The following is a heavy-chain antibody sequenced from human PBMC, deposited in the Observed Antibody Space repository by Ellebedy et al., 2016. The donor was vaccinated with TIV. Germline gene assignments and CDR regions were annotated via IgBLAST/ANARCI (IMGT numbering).Heavy chain of an antibody. D-gene: IGHD3-10*01. J-gene: IGHJ4*02. CDR1: GGSVSSSDTYY. CDR2: IYYSGSS. V-gene: IGHV4-61*01. Sequence: SETLSLXXTVSGGSVSSSDTYYWSWIRQSPGKGLEWVGYIYYSGSSNYNPSLKSRVTISVDTSKNQLSLKLTSVTAADTAVYYCARGVYYYHSGTYYNYWGQGTLVIVSS. CDR3: ARGVYYYHSGTYYNY.